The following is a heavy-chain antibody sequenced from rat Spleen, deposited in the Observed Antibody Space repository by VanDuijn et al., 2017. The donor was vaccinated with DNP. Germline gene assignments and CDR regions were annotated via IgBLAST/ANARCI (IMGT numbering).Heavy chain of an antibody. J-gene: IGHJ2*01. V-gene: IGHV3-1*01. CDR2: ISYSGST. CDR3: ARWTRYFDY. Sequence: VQLQESGSGLVKPSQSLSLTCSVTGYSITSNYWGWIRKFPGNKMEYIGHISYSGSTNYNPSLKSRNSITRDTSKNRFFLHLNSVTTEDTATYYCARWTRYFDYWGQGVMVTVSS. CDR1: GYSITSNY. D-gene: IGHD1-7*01.